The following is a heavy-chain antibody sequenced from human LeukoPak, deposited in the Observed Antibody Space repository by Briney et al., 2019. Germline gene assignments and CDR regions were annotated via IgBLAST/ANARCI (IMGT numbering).Heavy chain of an antibody. CDR1: GGTFSSYA. J-gene: IGHJ4*02. CDR2: IIPIFGTA. CDR3: ARDSVYCGGDCYSFS. D-gene: IGHD2-21*02. V-gene: IGHV1-69*13. Sequence: ASVKVSCKASGGTFSSYAISWVRQAPGQGLEWMGGIIPIFGTANYAQKFQGRVTITADESTSTAYMELSSLRSEDTAVYYCARDSVYCGGDCYSFSWGQGTLVTVSS.